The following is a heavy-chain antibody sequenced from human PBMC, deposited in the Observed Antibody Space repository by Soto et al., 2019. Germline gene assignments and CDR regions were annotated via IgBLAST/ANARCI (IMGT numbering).Heavy chain of an antibody. D-gene: IGHD5-12*01. J-gene: IGHJ5*02. CDR3: ARPRRTYDSTFDP. CDR2: IYYSGST. CDR1: GGSISSSSYY. Sequence: PSETLSLTCTVSGGSISSSSYYWGWIRQPPGKGLEWIGSIYYSGSTYYNPSLKSRVTISVDTSKNQFSLKLSSVTAADTAVYYCARPRRTYDSTFDPWGQGTLVTVSS. V-gene: IGHV4-39*01.